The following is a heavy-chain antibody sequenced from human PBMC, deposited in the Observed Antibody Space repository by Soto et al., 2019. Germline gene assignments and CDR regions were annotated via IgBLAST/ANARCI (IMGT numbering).Heavy chain of an antibody. J-gene: IGHJ4*02. V-gene: IGHV1-69*13. Sequence: SVKVSCKASGGTFSSYAISWVRQAPGQGLEWXGGXXPXXGXAXXXQXXXGRVTITADESTSTAYMELSSLRSEDTAVYYCARAYYDSSGNYFDYWGQGTLVTASS. CDR3: ARAYYDSSGNYFDY. CDR1: GGTFSSYA. CDR2: XXPXXGXA. D-gene: IGHD3-22*01.